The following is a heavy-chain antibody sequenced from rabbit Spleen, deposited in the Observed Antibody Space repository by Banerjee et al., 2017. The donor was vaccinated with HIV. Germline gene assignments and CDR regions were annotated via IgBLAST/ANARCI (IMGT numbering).Heavy chain of an antibody. J-gene: IGHJ3*01. CDR2: IYTGSGST. CDR1: GFSFSNYW. Sequence: QQQLVESGGGLVKPGASLTLTCKASGFSFSNYWMCWVRQAPGKGLEWIGCIYTGSGSTYYASWAKGRFTISKTSSTTVSLQMTSLTAADTATYFCARDGAGGSYFALWGQGTLVTVS. D-gene: IGHD8-1*01. V-gene: IGHV1S45*01. CDR3: ARDGAGGSYFAL.